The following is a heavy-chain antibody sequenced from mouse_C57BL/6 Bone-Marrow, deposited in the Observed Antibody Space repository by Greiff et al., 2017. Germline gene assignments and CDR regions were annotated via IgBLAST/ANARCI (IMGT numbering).Heavy chain of an antibody. Sequence: QVQLQQPGAELVKPGASVKLSCKASGYTFTSYWITWVKQRPGQGLEWIGDSYPGSGSTNYNEKFKSKATLTVDTSSSTAYMQLSSLTSEDSAVYYCARCSYYDPWFAYWGQGTLVTVAA. V-gene: IGHV1-55*01. CDR1: GYTFTSYW. J-gene: IGHJ3*01. CDR3: ARCSYYDPWFAY. D-gene: IGHD2-4*01. CDR2: SYPGSGST.